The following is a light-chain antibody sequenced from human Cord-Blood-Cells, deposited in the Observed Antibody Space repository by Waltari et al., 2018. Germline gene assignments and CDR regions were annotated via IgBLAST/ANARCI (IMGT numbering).Light chain of an antibody. J-gene: IGLJ2*01. CDR3: CSYAGSSTFVV. V-gene: IGLV2-23*03. CDR2: EGS. Sequence: QSALTQPASVSGSPGQSITISCPGTSSDVGSYNLVSWYQQHPGNAPKLMIYEGSNRPSGVSNRFSGSKSGNTASLTISGLQAEDEADYYCCSYAGSSTFVVFGGGTKLTVL. CDR1: SSDVGSYNL.